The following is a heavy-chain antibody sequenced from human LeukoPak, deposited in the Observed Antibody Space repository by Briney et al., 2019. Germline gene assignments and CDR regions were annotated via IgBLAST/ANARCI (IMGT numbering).Heavy chain of an antibody. CDR3: LRDVHNYNDDY. D-gene: IGHD1-1*01. V-gene: IGHV1-2*02. J-gene: IGHJ4*02. Sequence: ASVKVSCQASGYTFTGYNIHWVGQAPAQGLEWMGWINPRNGDTKYPPKFQGRVTMTRDTSISTAYMELSRLSFDDTAIYYCLRDVHNYNDDYWGQGSLVTVSS. CDR1: GYTFTGYN. CDR2: INPRNGDT.